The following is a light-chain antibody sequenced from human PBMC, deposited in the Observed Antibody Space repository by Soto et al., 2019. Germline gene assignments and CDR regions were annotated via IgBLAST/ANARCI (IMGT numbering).Light chain of an antibody. V-gene: IGKV3-11*01. Sequence: EIVLTQSPATLSLSPGERATLSCRASQSVSSYLAWYQQKPDQAPRLLIYDASNRATGIPARFSGSGSGTDFTLTISSLEPEDFAVYYCQQRSNWPPRFTFGPGTKVDIK. CDR2: DAS. J-gene: IGKJ3*01. CDR1: QSVSSY. CDR3: QQRSNWPPRFT.